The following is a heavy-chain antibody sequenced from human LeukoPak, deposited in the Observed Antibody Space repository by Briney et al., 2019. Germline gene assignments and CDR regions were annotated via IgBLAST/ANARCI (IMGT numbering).Heavy chain of an antibody. J-gene: IGHJ6*02. D-gene: IGHD4-23*01. V-gene: IGHV3-7*01. CDR1: RFTFSNYW. CDR2: RNQDGRGK. CDR3: ARGHVRVVTNYYYGLDV. Sequence: GGSLRLSCAASRFTFSNYWMTWVRQAPGRGLEWVAHRNQDGRGKYYVDSVKGRFTISRDNAKSSLYLQMNSLRAEDTAVYYCARGHVRVVTNYYYGLDVWGQGTTVTVSS.